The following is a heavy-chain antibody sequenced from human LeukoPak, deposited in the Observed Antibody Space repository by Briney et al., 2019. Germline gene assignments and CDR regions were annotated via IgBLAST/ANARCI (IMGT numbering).Heavy chain of an antibody. D-gene: IGHD3-9*01. Sequence: SVKVSCKASGGTFSSYAISWVRQAPGQGLEWMGGIIPIFGTANYAQKFQGRVTITADESTSTAYMELSSLRSEDTAVYYCARGSPGQLRYFDWLPNGLFDYWGQGTLVTVSS. CDR1: GGTFSSYA. V-gene: IGHV1-69*13. CDR2: IIPIFGTA. CDR3: ARGSPGQLRYFDWLPNGLFDY. J-gene: IGHJ4*02.